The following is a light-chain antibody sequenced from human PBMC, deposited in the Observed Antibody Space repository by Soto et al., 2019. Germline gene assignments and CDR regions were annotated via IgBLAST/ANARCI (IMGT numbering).Light chain of an antibody. CDR3: SAYAGSNNFV. V-gene: IGLV2-8*01. CDR2: EVS. J-gene: IGLJ1*01. CDR1: SSDIGHYDY. Sequence: QSALTQPASVSGSPGQSITISCTGTSSDIGHYDYVSWYQQHPGKAPKLMIYEVSQRPSGVPDRFSGSKSGNTASLTVSGLQTEDEADYYCSAYAGSNNFVFGSGTKV.